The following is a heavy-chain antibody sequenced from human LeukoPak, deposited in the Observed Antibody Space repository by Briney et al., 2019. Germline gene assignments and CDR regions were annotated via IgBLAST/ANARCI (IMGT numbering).Heavy chain of an antibody. V-gene: IGHV4-39*02. CDR1: GGSFSGYY. CDR3: ARDSSSGYYPGLYFQH. J-gene: IGHJ1*01. CDR2: IYYSGST. Sequence: SETLSLTCAVFGGSFSGYYWGWIRQPPGKGLEWIGSIYYSGSTYYNPSLKSRVTISVDTSKNQFSLKLNSVTAADTAMYYCARDSSSGYYPGLYFQHWGQGTLVTVSS. D-gene: IGHD6-19*01.